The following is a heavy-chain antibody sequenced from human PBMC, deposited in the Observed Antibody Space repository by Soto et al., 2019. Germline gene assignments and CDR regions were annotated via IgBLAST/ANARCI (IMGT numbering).Heavy chain of an antibody. CDR3: ARGVMVRGLNYYAMDV. J-gene: IGHJ6*02. CDR1: GYTFTTYP. V-gene: IGHV1-3*01. D-gene: IGHD3-10*01. CDR2: ISGGNDNI. Sequence: QVQLVQSGAEVKEPGASVNLSCKASGYTFTTYPMHWVRQAPGQRLEWMGWISGGNDNIEYSQKFQGRVTFTRDTSANXAHMELSSLRSEDTAVYYCARGVMVRGLNYYAMDVWGQGTTVTVSS.